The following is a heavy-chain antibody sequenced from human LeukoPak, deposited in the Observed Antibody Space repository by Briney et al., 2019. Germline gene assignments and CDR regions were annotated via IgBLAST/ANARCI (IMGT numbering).Heavy chain of an antibody. V-gene: IGHV4-59*01. Sequence: PSETLSLTCTVSGGSISSYYWSWIRQPPGKGLEWIGYIYYSGSTNYNPSLKSRVTISVDTSKNQFSLKLSSVTAADTAVYYCARVAMSIAARPTWFDPWGQGTLVTVSS. CDR1: GGSISSYY. J-gene: IGHJ5*02. CDR2: IYYSGST. D-gene: IGHD6-6*01. CDR3: ARVAMSIAARPTWFDP.